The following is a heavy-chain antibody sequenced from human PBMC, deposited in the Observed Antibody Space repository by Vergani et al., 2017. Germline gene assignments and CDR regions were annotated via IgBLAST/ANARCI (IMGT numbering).Heavy chain of an antibody. CDR2: FYWNDDK. CDR3: AHYETYYDFWSGYRGGWYMDV. D-gene: IGHD3-3*01. CDR1: GFSLSTSGVG. V-gene: IGHV2-5*01. J-gene: IGHJ6*03. Sequence: QITLKESGPTLVKPTQTLTLTCTFSGFSLSTSGVGVGCIRQPPGQALEWLALFYWNDDKRYSPSLKSRLIITKDTSKNQVVLTMTNMDPVDTATYYGAHYETYYDFWSGYRGGWYMDVWGKGTTVTVSS.